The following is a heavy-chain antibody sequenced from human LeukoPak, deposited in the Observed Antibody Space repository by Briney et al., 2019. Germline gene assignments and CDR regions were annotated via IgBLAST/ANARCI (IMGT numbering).Heavy chain of an antibody. D-gene: IGHD6-13*01. CDR2: IKPDGTTK. J-gene: IGHJ4*02. CDR1: GLPFSSYS. CDR3: ARSIPYGTTWYGRSDY. V-gene: IGHV3-7*03. Sequence: TGGSLRLSCAASGLPFSSYSMTWVRQAPGKGLEWVANIKPDGTTKFYVDSVKGRFTISRDNALNSLYLQMNSLRAEDTAIYYCARSIPYGTTWYGRSDYWGQGTLVTVSS.